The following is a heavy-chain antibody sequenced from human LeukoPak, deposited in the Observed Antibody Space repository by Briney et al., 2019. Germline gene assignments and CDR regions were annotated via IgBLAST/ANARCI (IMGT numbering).Heavy chain of an antibody. V-gene: IGHV1-8*01. CDR3: AIVGYSSSWYECDY. CDR1: GYTFTSYD. D-gene: IGHD6-13*01. J-gene: IGHJ4*02. Sequence: SVKASCKASGYTFTSYDINWVRQATGQGLEWMGWMNPNSGNTGYAQKFQGRVTMTRNTSISTAYMELSSLRSEDTAVYYCAIVGYSSSWYECDYWGQGTLVTVSS. CDR2: MNPNSGNT.